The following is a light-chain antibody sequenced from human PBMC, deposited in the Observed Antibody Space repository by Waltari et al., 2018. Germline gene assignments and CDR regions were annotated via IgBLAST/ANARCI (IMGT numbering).Light chain of an antibody. J-gene: IGKJ4*01. CDR2: DAS. CDR3: LERSSWPPT. CDR1: QSVGRS. Sequence: EIALTQSPVTLSLSPGDRATLSCRASQSVGRSLSWYQQKPGQPPRLLIYDASTRGTGIPARIRGSGSGTDFTLTIGSLEPEDFAVYFCLERSSWPPTFGGGTTVDIK. V-gene: IGKV3-11*01.